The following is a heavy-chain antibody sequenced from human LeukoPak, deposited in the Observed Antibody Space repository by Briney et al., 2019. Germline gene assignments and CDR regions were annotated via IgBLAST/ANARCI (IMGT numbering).Heavy chain of an antibody. CDR3: ARGRGPKRWLQSHPGGYYYMDV. CDR2: INHSGST. J-gene: IGHJ6*03. V-gene: IGHV4-34*01. D-gene: IGHD5-24*01. Sequence: SETLSLTCAVYGGSFSGYYWSWIRQPPGKGLEWIGEINHSGSTNYNPSLKSRVTISVDTSKNQFSLKLSSVTAADTAVYYCARGRGPKRWLQSHPGGYYYMDVWGKGTTVTVSS. CDR1: GGSFSGYY.